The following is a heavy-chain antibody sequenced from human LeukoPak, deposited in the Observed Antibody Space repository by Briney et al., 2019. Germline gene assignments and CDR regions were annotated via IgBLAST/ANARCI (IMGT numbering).Heavy chain of an antibody. J-gene: IGHJ3*02. V-gene: IGHV5-51*01. Sequence: GESLKISCKGSGYSFTSYWIGWVRQMPGKGLEWMGIIYPGDSDTRYSPSFQGQVTISADKSISTAYLQWSSLKASDTAMYYCARHQPRPHPQGAFDIWGQGTMVTVSS. CDR3: ARHQPRPHPQGAFDI. CDR1: GYSFTSYW. CDR2: IYPGDSDT.